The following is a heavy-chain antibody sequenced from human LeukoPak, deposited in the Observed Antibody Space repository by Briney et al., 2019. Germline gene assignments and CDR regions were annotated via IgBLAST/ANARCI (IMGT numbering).Heavy chain of an antibody. Sequence: PGGSLRLSCAASGFTFSSSAMSWVRQAPGKGLEWVSNISGSGSGGSTYYADSVKGRFTISRDNSNNTLYLQMNSLRAEDTAVYYCAKWGCSGGDCYPFDYWGQGTLVTVSS. CDR3: AKWGCSGGDCYPFDY. CDR1: GFTFSSSA. J-gene: IGHJ4*02. CDR2: ISGSGSGGST. D-gene: IGHD2-15*01. V-gene: IGHV3-23*01.